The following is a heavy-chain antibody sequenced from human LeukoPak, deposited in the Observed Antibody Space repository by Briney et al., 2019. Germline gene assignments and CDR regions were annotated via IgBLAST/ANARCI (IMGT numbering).Heavy chain of an antibody. CDR3: ARSSYYGSGGHGMDV. CDR1: GFIISGDY. J-gene: IGHJ6*02. Sequence: GGTLRLSCAASGFIISGDYMHWVRQVPGKGLVWVSRINGDGSGADYADSVKGRFTISRDNAKNTLYLQMNSLRAEDTAVYYSARSSYYGSGGHGMDVWGQGTTVTVSS. CDR2: INGDGSGA. D-gene: IGHD3-10*01. V-gene: IGHV3-74*01.